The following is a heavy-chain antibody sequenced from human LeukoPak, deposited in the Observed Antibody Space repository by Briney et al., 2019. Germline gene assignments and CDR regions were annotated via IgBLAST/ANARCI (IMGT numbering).Heavy chain of an antibody. V-gene: IGHV3-7*01. CDR1: GFTFSSYW. CDR3: AREGAYYYDSSGSSPNGDAFDI. CDR2: IKQDGSEK. D-gene: IGHD3-22*01. J-gene: IGHJ3*02. Sequence: GGSLRLSCAASGFTFSSYWMSWVRQAPGKGLEWVANIKQDGSEKYYVDSVKGRFTISRDNAKNSLYLQMNSLRAEDTAVYYCAREGAYYYDSSGSSPNGDAFDIWGQGTMVTVSS.